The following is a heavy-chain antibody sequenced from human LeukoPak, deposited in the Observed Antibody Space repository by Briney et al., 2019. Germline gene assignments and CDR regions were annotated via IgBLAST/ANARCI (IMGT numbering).Heavy chain of an antibody. J-gene: IGHJ4*02. CDR2: IIPIFGTA. D-gene: IGHD2-8*01. CDR3: ARVFRSCTNGVCYKPFGY. V-gene: IGHV1-69*01. Sequence: XVRQAPXXXXXXMGGIIPIFGTANYAQKFQGRVTITADESTSTAYMELSSLRSEDTAVYYCARVFRSCTNGVCYKPFGYWGQGTLVTVSS.